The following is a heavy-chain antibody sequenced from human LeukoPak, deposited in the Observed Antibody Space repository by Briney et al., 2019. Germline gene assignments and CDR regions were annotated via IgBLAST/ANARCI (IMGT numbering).Heavy chain of an antibody. CDR1: GGSISSGGYY. J-gene: IGHJ3*02. CDR2: IYYSGST. Sequence: PSETLSLTCTVSGGSISSGGYYWSWIRRHPGKGLEWIGYIYYSGSTYYNPSLKSRVTISVDTSKNQFSLKLSSVTAADTAVYYCARWGITMVQRYAFDIWGQGTMVTVSS. V-gene: IGHV4-31*03. D-gene: IGHD3-10*01. CDR3: ARWGITMVQRYAFDI.